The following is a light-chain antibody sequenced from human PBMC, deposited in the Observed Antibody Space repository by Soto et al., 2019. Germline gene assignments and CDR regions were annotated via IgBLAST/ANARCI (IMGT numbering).Light chain of an antibody. CDR3: QQYKTFSHT. Sequence: IPMTQTPSTLSASVGDRVTIACRASQSVSPWLAWYQQKPGQAPKLLLYDVSNLQSGVPSRFSGSGSGTEFTLTISSLQPDDFATYYCQQYKTFSHTFGQGTKLEIK. CDR2: DVS. V-gene: IGKV1-5*01. J-gene: IGKJ2*01. CDR1: QSVSPW.